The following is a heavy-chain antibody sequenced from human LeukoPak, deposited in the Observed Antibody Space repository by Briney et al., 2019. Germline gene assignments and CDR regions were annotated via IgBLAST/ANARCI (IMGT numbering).Heavy chain of an antibody. V-gene: IGHV4-59*01. J-gene: IGHJ2*01. CDR3: ARVEATYWYFDL. CDR1: GGSISRYY. CDR2: IYYSGST. Sequence: SETLSLTCTVSGGSISRYYWSWLRHPPGKGLEWIGYIYYSGSTNYNPSLKSRVTISVDTSKNQFSLKLSSVTAADTAVYYCARVEATYWYFDLWGRGTLVTVSS.